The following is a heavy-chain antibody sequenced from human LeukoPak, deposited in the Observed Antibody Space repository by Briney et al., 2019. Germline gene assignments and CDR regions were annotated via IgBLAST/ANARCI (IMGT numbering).Heavy chain of an antibody. CDR3: AKEEASGMAAFFDN. V-gene: IGHV3-23*01. CDR1: GFSFSSCS. Sequence: GGSLRLSCAAAGFSFSSCSMAWVRQAPGRGLEWVSGIFSSGHDAFYADSVRGRFTMSRDNSKNMLYLHMNNLRAEDTAVYYCAKEEASGMAAFFDNWGQGTLVTVSS. J-gene: IGHJ4*02. D-gene: IGHD5-24*01. CDR2: IFSSGHDA.